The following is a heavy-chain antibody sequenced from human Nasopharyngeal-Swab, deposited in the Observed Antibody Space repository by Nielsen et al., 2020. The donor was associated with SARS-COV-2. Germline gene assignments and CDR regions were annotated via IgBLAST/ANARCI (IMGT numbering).Heavy chain of an antibody. V-gene: IGHV3-53*01. CDR1: GFTVSSNY. Sequence: GGSLRHSCAASGFTVSSNYMSWVRQAPGKGLEWVSVIYSGGSTYYADSVKGRFTISRDNSKNTLYLQMNSLRAEDTAVYYCARGGGDDYVWGSYNYYFDYWGQGTLVTVSS. J-gene: IGHJ4*02. CDR3: ARGGGDDYVWGSYNYYFDY. D-gene: IGHD3-16*01. CDR2: IYSGGST.